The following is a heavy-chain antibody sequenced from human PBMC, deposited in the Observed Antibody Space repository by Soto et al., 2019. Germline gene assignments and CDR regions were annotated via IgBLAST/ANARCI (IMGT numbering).Heavy chain of an antibody. J-gene: IGHJ4*02. V-gene: IGHV4-30-4*01. CDR3: AREDNMVRGIIP. D-gene: IGHD3-10*01. Sequence: QVPLQESGPGLVKPSKTLSLTCNVSGVSITRGDYYWNWIRQPPGKGLEWIGYIHYSGNTYYNPSLKSRLTISVDTSKNQFSLRLTSVTAADTAVYYCAREDNMVRGIIPWGQGTLVTVSS. CDR2: IHYSGNT. CDR1: GVSITRGDYY.